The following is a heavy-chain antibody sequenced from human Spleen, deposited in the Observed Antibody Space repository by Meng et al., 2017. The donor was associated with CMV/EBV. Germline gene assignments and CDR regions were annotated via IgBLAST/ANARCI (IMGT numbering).Heavy chain of an antibody. D-gene: IGHD6-19*01. CDR1: GFTFSSYS. CDR3: ARDLSSGWYLAGF. Sequence: GGSLRLSCVASGFTFSSYSMNWVRQAPGKGLEWVSSISSGSTYIYYADSVKGRFTISRDNAKNSLYLQMNSLRAEDTAVYYCARDLSSGWYLAGFWGQGTLVTVSS. V-gene: IGHV3-21*01. J-gene: IGHJ4*02. CDR2: ISSGSTYI.